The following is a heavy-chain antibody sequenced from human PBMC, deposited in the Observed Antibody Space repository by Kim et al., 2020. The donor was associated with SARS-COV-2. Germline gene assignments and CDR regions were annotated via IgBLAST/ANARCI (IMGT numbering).Heavy chain of an antibody. Sequence: SKKYYAGSVKGRFTISRDNSKNTLYLQMNSLRAEDTAVYYCASQSPASDYWGQGTLVTVSS. CDR2: SKK. V-gene: IGHV3-33*01. J-gene: IGHJ4*02. CDR3: ASQSPASDY.